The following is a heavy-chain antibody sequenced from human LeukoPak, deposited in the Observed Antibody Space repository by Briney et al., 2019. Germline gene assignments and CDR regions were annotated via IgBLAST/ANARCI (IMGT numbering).Heavy chain of an antibody. J-gene: IGHJ2*01. Sequence: SETLSLTCTVSGGSINSYSWSWIRQPPGKALEWIGYIYNSGTTNYNPSLRSRVSLSVDTFKKQFSLKLNSVTAADTAVYYCARVLGSSGYAGDWRFDLWGRGTLVTVSS. CDR2: IYNSGTT. D-gene: IGHD3-22*01. CDR3: ARVLGSSGYAGDWRFDL. V-gene: IGHV4-59*08. CDR1: GGSINSYS.